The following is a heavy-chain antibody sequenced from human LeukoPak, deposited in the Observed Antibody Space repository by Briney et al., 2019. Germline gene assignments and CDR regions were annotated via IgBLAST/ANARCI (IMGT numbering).Heavy chain of an antibody. V-gene: IGHV3-7*03. D-gene: IGHD1-1*01. CDR3: APEPQLLDY. J-gene: IGHJ4*02. CDR1: GFTFAYSA. CDR2: IKQDGSEK. Sequence: GGSLRLSCAASGFTFAYSAMSWVRQAPGKGLEWVANIKQDGSEKYYVDSVKGRFTISRDNTKNSVYLQMNSLRVEDTVVCYCAPEPQLLDYWGQGTLVTVSS.